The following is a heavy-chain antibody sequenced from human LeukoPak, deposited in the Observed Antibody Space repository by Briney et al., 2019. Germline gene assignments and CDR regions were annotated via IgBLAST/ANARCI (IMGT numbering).Heavy chain of an antibody. V-gene: IGHV3-21*01. Sequence: PGGSLRLSCAASGFTFSSYSMNWVRQAPGKGLEWVSSISYRTSHIYYADSVKGRFTISRDNAKNSPYLQMDSLRAEDTAVYFCGRAFPPLRTAAAGDYWGQGTLVTVSS. J-gene: IGHJ4*02. CDR2: ISYRTSHI. CDR3: GRAFPPLRTAAAGDY. CDR1: GFTFSSYS. D-gene: IGHD6-13*01.